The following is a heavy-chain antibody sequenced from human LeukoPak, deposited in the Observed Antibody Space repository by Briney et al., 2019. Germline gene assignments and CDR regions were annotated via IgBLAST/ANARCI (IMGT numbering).Heavy chain of an antibody. D-gene: IGHD5-24*01. CDR2: IYYSVTT. CDR1: GGPISSYY. Sequence: PSETLSLTCTVSGGPISSYYWSWIRQPPGKGLEWIGYIYYSVTTNYNPSLKSRVTISVDTSKNQFSLKLSSVTAADTAVYYCARGLHAVDYWGQGTLVTVSS. J-gene: IGHJ4*02. CDR3: ARGLHAVDY. V-gene: IGHV4-59*01.